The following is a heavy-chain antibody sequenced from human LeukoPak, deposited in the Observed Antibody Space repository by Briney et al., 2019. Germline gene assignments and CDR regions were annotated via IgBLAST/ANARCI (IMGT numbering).Heavy chain of an antibody. J-gene: IGHJ4*02. CDR1: GGTFSSYA. CDR3: ARVFNLKLDPYFDY. V-gene: IGHV1-69*05. D-gene: IGHD1-20*01. Sequence: ASVKVPCKASGGTFSSYAISWVRQAPGQGLEWMGGIIPIFGTANYAQKFQGRVTITTDESTSTAYMELSSLRSEDTAVYYCARVFNLKLDPYFDYWGQGTLVTVSS. CDR2: IIPIFGTA.